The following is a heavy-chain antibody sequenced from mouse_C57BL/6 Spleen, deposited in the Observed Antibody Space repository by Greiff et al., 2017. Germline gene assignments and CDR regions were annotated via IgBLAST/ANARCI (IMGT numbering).Heavy chain of an antibody. CDR3: ARVDGYYVGAFDY. V-gene: IGHV2-2*01. Sequence: VQRVESGPGLVQPSQSLSITCTVSGFSLTSYGVHWVRQSPGKGLEWLGVIWSGGSTDYNAAFISRLSISKDNSKSQVFFKMNSLQADDTAIYYCARVDGYYVGAFDYWGQGTTLTVSS. J-gene: IGHJ2*01. CDR1: GFSLTSYG. D-gene: IGHD2-3*01. CDR2: IWSGGST.